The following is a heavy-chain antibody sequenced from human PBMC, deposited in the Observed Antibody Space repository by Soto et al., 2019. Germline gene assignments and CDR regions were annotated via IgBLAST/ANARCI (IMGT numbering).Heavy chain of an antibody. CDR2: IYHSGST. CDR1: GGSISSGGYS. V-gene: IGHV4-30-2*01. CDR3: ARGRAKLLWFGEDGMDV. J-gene: IGHJ6*02. Sequence: SETLSLTCAVSGGSISSGGYSWSWIRQPPGKGLEWIGYIYHSGSTYYNPSLKSRVTISVDRSKNQFSLKLSSVTAADTAVYYCARGRAKLLWFGEDGMDVWGQGTTVTVSS. D-gene: IGHD3-10*01.